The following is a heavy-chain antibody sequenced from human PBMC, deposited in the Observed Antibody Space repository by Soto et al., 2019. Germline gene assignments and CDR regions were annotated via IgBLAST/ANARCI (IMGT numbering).Heavy chain of an antibody. CDR1: GGSFSGYY. Sequence: KPSETLSLTCAVYGGSFSGYYWSWIRQPPGKGLEWIGEINHSGSTNYNPSLKSRVTISVDTSKNQFSLKLSSVTAADTAVYYCARGPLSITIFGVARTSDYYYGMDVWGQGTTVTVSS. CDR3: ARGPLSITIFGVARTSDYYYGMDV. D-gene: IGHD3-3*01. J-gene: IGHJ6*02. CDR2: INHSGST. V-gene: IGHV4-34*01.